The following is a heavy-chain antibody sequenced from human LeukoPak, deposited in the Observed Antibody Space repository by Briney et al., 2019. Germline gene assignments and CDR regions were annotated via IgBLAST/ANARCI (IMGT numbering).Heavy chain of an antibody. J-gene: IGHJ5*02. CDR3: ARDDYRGVTNFDP. CDR1: GGSISPYF. Sequence: SETLSLTCTVSGGSISPYFWSWVRQTPGKGMEWLGYISYTGSTNYNPALKSRVTISVDTSKNQFSLQLTSVTAADTAVYYCARDDYRGVTNFDPWGQGTLVTVSS. CDR2: ISYTGST. D-gene: IGHD3-10*01. V-gene: IGHV4-59*01.